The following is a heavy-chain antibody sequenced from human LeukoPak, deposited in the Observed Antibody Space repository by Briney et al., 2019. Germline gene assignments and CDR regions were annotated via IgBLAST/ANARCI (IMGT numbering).Heavy chain of an antibody. J-gene: IGHJ5*02. D-gene: IGHD2-15*01. V-gene: IGHV4-59*08. CDR2: IHYSGRT. CDR3: AKFASVAGGTNWFDA. CDR1: GGSISTYY. Sequence: SGTLSLTCTVSGGSISTYYWSWIPQRPGKGLEWIAWIHYSGRTNYNPSLKSRVTISLDTSKNQFPLKLSSVTAADTAVYHCAKFASVAGGTNWFDAWRQGTLVTV.